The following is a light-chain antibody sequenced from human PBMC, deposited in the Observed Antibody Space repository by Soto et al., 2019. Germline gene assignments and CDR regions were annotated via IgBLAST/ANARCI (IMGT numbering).Light chain of an antibody. CDR2: KAS. CDR1: QSISSW. CDR3: QQYNSYST. J-gene: IGKJ1*01. V-gene: IGKV1-5*03. Sequence: DIQMTKSPSTLSASVGDRVTITCRASQSISSWLAWYQQKPGKAPKLLIYKASSLESGVPSRFSGSGSGTEFTLTISSLQPDDFATYYCQQYNSYSTFGQGTRWIS.